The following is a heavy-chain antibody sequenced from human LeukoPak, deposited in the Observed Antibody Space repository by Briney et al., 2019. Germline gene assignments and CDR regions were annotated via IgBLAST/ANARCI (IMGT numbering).Heavy chain of an antibody. V-gene: IGHV4-61*01. CDR3: ARGAGAGYNLQPFDY. J-gene: IGHJ4*02. CDR2: IYYRGST. CDR1: GGSVSSGSYY. Sequence: SETLSLTCTVSGGSVSSGSYYWSWIRQPPGKGLEWIGYIYYRGSTKYNPSLKSRVSISVDTSKNQFSLKLSSVTAADTAVYYCARGAGAGYNLQPFDYWGQGTLVTVSS. D-gene: IGHD5-24*01.